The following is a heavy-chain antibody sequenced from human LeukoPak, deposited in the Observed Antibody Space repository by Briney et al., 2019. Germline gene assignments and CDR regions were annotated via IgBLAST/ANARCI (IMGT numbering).Heavy chain of an antibody. Sequence: PGGSLRLSCTASGFSFSTYAMTWVRQAPGKGLEWVSYISGGSATIYYADSVKGRFTISRDNAKNSLYLQMSGLRDEDTAVYYCASGNYGQFDYWGQGTLVTVFS. V-gene: IGHV3-48*02. CDR1: GFSFSTYA. J-gene: IGHJ4*02. CDR2: ISGGSATI. D-gene: IGHD3-10*01. CDR3: ASGNYGQFDY.